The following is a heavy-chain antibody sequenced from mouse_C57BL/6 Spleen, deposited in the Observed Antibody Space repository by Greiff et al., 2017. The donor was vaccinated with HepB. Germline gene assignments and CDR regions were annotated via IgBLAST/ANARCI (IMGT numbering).Heavy chain of an antibody. CDR2: ISDGGSYT. V-gene: IGHV5-4*01. J-gene: IGHJ2*01. CDR1: GFTFSSYA. D-gene: IGHD2-4*01. CDR3: ARDRDYGGGYYFDY. Sequence: EVKVVDSGGGLVKPGGSLKLSCAASGFTFSSYAMSWVRQTPEKRLEWVATISDGGSYTYYPDNVKGRFTISRDNAKNNLYLQMSHLKSEDTAMYYCARDRDYGGGYYFDYWGQGTTLTVSS.